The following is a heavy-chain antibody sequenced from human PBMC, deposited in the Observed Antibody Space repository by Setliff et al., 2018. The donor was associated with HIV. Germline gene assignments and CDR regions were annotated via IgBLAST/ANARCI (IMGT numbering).Heavy chain of an antibody. J-gene: IGHJ4*02. V-gene: IGHV4-38-2*02. CDR2: IYSTGHS. CDR1: GYSITNGNY. CDR3: ARDRALRFSQSPSFNYFDV. D-gene: IGHD3-10*01. Sequence: SETLSLTCLVFGYSITNGNYWAWIRQSPGKGLEWIGSIYSTGHSYYNPSHTSRLTMSVDTAKNRFSLKLISVTAADTAVYYCARDRALRFSQSPSFNYFDVWGQGGPGHR.